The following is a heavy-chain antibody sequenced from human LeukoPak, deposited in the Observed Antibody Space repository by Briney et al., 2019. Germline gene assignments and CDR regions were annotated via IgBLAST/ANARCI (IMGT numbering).Heavy chain of an antibody. J-gene: IGHJ4*02. CDR3: ARDSYGPFDY. V-gene: IGHV3-48*04. Sequence: PGGSLRLSCAASGFTFSSYSMNWVRQAPGKGLEWVSYISSSSSTIYYADSVKGRFTISRDNAKNSLYLQMNSLRAEDTAVYYCARDSYGPFDYWGQGALVTVSS. CDR2: ISSSSSTI. D-gene: IGHD5-18*01. CDR1: GFTFSSYS.